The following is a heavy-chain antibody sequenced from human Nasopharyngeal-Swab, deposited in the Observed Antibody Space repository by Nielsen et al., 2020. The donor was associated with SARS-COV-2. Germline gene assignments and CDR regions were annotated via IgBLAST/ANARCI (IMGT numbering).Heavy chain of an antibody. D-gene: IGHD2-2*01. CDR3: ARQHQLLGDY. CDR1: GGSISSSSYY. J-gene: IGHJ4*02. V-gene: IGHV4-39*01. CDR2: IYYSGST. Sequence: SETLSLPCPVSGGSISSSSYYWGWIRQPPGTGLEWIGSIYYSGSTYYNPSLKSRVTISVDTSKNQFSLKLSSVTAADTAVYYCARQHQLLGDYWGQGTLVTVSS.